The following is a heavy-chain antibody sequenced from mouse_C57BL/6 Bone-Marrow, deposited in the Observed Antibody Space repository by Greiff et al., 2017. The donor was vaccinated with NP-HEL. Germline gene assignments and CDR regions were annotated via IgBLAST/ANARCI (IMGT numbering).Heavy chain of an antibody. J-gene: IGHJ1*03. Sequence: QVQLKQSGAELVKPGASVKMSCKASGYTFTTYPIEWMKQNHGKSLEWIGNFHPYNDDTKYNEKFKGKATLTVEKSSSTVYLELSRLTSDDSAVYYCARHYYGSSYVWYFDVWGTGTTVTVSS. CDR1: GYTFTTYP. CDR2: FHPYNDDT. V-gene: IGHV1-47*01. CDR3: ARHYYGSSYVWYFDV. D-gene: IGHD1-1*01.